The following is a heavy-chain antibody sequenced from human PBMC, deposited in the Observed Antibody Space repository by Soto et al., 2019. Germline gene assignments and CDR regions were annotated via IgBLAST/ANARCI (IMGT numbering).Heavy chain of an antibody. V-gene: IGHV1-3*04. CDR1: GHTFTTYA. J-gene: IGHJ5*02. CDR2: INIGNGDT. CDR3: ARDSWVTVKWFDP. D-gene: IGHD2-21*02. Sequence: VHLVQSGAEVKEPGASVKISCKASGHTFTTYAIHWVRQAPVQRLEWMGWINIGNGDTKYSQNFQGRVTITGDTPGSTAYMELSSLRDEDTAVYYCARDSWVTVKWFDPWGQGTLVTVAS.